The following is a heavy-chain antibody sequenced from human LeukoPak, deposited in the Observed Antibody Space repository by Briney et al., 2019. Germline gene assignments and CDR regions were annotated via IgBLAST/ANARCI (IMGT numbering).Heavy chain of an antibody. D-gene: IGHD6-6*01. Sequence: MASETLSLTCTVSGGSISSYYWSWIRQPPGKGLEWIGYIYTSGSTNYNPSLKSRVTISVDTSKNQFSLKLSSVTAADTAVYYCAGRYSSSSGVWRVNVWGKGTTVTVSS. CDR3: AGRYSSSSGVWRVNV. CDR1: GGSISSYY. J-gene: IGHJ6*04. V-gene: IGHV4-4*09. CDR2: IYTSGST.